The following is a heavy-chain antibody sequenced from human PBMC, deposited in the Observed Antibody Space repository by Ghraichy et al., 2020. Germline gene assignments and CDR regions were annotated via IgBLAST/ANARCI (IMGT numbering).Heavy chain of an antibody. V-gene: IGHV3-30*04. CDR2: ISYEGSNK. J-gene: IGHJ6*03. CDR3: ARESNGYSYGYTLYYYYMDV. D-gene: IGHD5-18*01. CDR1: GFTFSSYA. Sequence: GESLNISCAASGFTFSSYAMHWVRQAPGKGLEWVAVISYEGSNKYYADSVKGRFTISRDNSKNTLYLQMNSLRAEDTAVYYCARESNGYSYGYTLYYYYMDVWGKGTTVTVSS.